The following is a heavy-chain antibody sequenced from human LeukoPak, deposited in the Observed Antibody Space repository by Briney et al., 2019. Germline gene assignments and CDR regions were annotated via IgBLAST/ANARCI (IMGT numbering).Heavy chain of an antibody. CDR3: ARDNGGWFDT. Sequence: GGSLRLSCVASEFIFSDYWMSWVRQAPGKGLEWVANIKQGGREEKYESSVKGRFAISRDDAKSTLYLQMDSLSGDDTAVYYCARDNGGWFDTWGRGTLVTVSS. J-gene: IGHJ5*02. CDR2: IKQGGREE. D-gene: IGHD3-10*01. V-gene: IGHV3-7*03. CDR1: EFIFSDYW.